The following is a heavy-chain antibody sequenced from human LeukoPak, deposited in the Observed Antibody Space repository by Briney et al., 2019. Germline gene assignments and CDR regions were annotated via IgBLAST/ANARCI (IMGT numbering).Heavy chain of an antibody. CDR1: GFTVDSNY. J-gene: IGHJ4*02. V-gene: IGHV3-53*01. CDR2: IYTGGNT. Sequence: GGSLRLSCAASGFTVDSNYLSWVRQAPGKGLEWVSTIYTGGNTYYAASVKGRFTISRDFSKNTVFLHMNSLRAEDTAMYYCARGDDSGYYDYLDYWGQGALVTVSS. CDR3: ARGDDSGYYDYLDY. D-gene: IGHD3-22*01.